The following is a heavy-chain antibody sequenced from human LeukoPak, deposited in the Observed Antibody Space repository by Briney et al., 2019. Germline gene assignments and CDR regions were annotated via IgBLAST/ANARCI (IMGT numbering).Heavy chain of an antibody. CDR2: IIPIFGTA. CDR1: GYTFTSYY. J-gene: IGHJ5*02. D-gene: IGHD6-13*01. CDR3: ATEAAGTGYNWFDP. V-gene: IGHV1-69*05. Sequence: SVKVSCKASGYTFTSYYMHWVRQAPGQGLEWMGGIIPIFGTANYAQKFQGRVTITTDESTSTAYMELSSLRSEDTAVYYCATEAAGTGYNWFDPWGQGTLVTVSS.